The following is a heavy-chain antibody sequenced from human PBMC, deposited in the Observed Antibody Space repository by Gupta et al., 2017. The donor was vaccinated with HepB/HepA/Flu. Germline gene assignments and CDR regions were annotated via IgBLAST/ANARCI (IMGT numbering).Heavy chain of an antibody. J-gene: IGHJ4*02. CDR1: GGSFSGYY. D-gene: IGHD3-10*01. V-gene: IGHV4-34*01. CDR3: ASLDYGSGSCDY. Sequence: QVQLQQWGAGLLKPSETLSLTCAVYGGSFSGYYWSWIRQPPGKGLEWIGEINHSGSTNYNPSLKSRVTISVDTSKNQFSLKLSSVTAADTAVYYCASLDYGSGSCDYWGQGTLVTVSS. CDR2: INHSGST.